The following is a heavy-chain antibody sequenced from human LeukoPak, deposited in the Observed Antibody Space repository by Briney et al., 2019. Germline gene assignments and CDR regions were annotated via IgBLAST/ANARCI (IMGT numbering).Heavy chain of an antibody. CDR2: IYTSGST. CDR1: GGSISSYY. CDR3: ARMGFAGATGYYFDY. Sequence: SETLSLTCTVSGGSISSYYWSWILQPAGKGLEWIGRIYTSGSTNYNPSLKSRVTMSVDTSKNQFSLKLSSVTAADTAVYYCARMGFAGATGYYFDYWGQGTLVTVSS. V-gene: IGHV4-4*07. J-gene: IGHJ4*02. D-gene: IGHD1-26*01.